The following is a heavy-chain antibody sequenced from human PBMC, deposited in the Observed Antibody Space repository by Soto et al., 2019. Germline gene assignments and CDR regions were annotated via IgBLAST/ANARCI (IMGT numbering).Heavy chain of an antibody. CDR1: GFTFTSSA. CDR2: IVVGSGNT. Sequence: AASVKVSCKASGFTFTSSAVQWVRQARGQRLEWIGWIVVGSGNTNYAQKFQERVTITRDMSTSTAYMELSSLRSEDTAVYYCAAASITMVRGASPTGMDVWGQGTTVTVSS. CDR3: AAASITMVRGASPTGMDV. J-gene: IGHJ6*02. D-gene: IGHD3-10*01. V-gene: IGHV1-58*01.